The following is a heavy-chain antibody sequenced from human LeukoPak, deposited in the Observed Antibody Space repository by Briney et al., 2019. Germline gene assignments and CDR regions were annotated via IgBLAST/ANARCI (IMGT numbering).Heavy chain of an antibody. Sequence: GGSLRLSCAASGFPFSSYWMHWVRQAPGKGLVWVSRISTDVDATTYADSVKGRFTISRDNAKNTLYLQMNSLRAEDTAMYYCARGRWGSFDLWGRGTLVTVSS. CDR1: GFPFSSYW. J-gene: IGHJ2*01. CDR2: ISTDVDAT. CDR3: ARGRWGSFDL. D-gene: IGHD4-23*01. V-gene: IGHV3-74*03.